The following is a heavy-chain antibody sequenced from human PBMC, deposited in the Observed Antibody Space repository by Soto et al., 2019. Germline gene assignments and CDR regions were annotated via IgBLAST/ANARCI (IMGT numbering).Heavy chain of an antibody. Sequence: EVQLVESGGGLVQPGGSLRLSCAASGFTFSNYNMNWVRQAPGKGLEWVSFISSSSRNIFYADSVKGRFTISRDNAKNSLYLQMNSLSDDDTAVYYCAAVGPYGSGSYVDWGQGTLVTVSS. CDR1: GFTFSNYN. V-gene: IGHV3-48*02. CDR2: ISSSSRNI. J-gene: IGHJ4*02. CDR3: AAVGPYGSGSYVD. D-gene: IGHD3-10*01.